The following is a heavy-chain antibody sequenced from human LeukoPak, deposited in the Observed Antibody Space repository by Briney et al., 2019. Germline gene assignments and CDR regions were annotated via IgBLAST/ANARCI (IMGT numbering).Heavy chain of an antibody. J-gene: IGHJ4*02. CDR3: GRDRPTGYYDY. V-gene: IGHV4-38-2*02. CDR1: SYSISSGYY. Sequence: SETLSLTCTVSSYSISSGYYWGWIRQPPGKGLEGIGSIEHSGRTYYHPSLKSRVTISVDTSKNQFSLKLSSVTAADTAVYFCGRDRPTGYYDYWGQGILVTVSS. D-gene: IGHD3-9*01. CDR2: IEHSGRT.